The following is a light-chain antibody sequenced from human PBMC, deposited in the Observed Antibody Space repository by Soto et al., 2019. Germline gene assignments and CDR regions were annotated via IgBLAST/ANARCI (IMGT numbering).Light chain of an antibody. J-gene: IGKJ2*01. CDR2: DAS. CDR3: QQRSNWPPAT. CDR1: QSVSSY. Sequence: EIVLTQSPATLSLSPGESATLSCRASQSVSSYLAWYQEKPGQAPRLLSYDASNRATGIPARFSGSGSGTDFTLTISSLEPEDFAVYYCQQRSNWPPATFGQGTKLEIK. V-gene: IGKV3-11*01.